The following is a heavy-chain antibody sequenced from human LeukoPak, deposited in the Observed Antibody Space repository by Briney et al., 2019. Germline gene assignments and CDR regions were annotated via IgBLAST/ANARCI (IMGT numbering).Heavy chain of an antibody. CDR1: GGTFSSYA. Sequence: SVKVSCKASGGTFSSYAISWVRQAPGQGLEWMGGIIPIFGTANYAQRFQGRVTITADESTSTAYMELSSLRSEDTAVYYCARGDSSGWLFDYWGQGTLVTVSS. J-gene: IGHJ4*02. CDR2: IIPIFGTA. CDR3: ARGDSSGWLFDY. D-gene: IGHD6-19*01. V-gene: IGHV1-69*13.